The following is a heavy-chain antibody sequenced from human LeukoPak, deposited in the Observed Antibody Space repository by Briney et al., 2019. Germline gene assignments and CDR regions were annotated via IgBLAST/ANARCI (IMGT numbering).Heavy chain of an antibody. J-gene: IGHJ4*02. CDR2: IKQDGSEK. Sequence: KSGGSLRLSCAASGFTFSSYWMSWVRQAPGKGLEWVANIKQDGSEKYYVDSVKGRFTISRDNAKNSLYLQMNSLRAKDTAIYFCARDTGSSKWRLRGGFDFWGQGTLVTVSS. CDR3: ARDTGSSKWRLRGGFDF. V-gene: IGHV3-7*01. CDR1: GFTFSSYW. D-gene: IGHD3-16*01.